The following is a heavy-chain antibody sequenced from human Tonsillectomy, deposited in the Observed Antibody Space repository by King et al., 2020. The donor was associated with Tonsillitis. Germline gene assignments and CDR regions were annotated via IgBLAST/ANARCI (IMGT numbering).Heavy chain of an antibody. Sequence: QLQESGPGLVKPSETLSLTCTVSGGSISSSSYYWGWIRQPPGKGLEWIGRIYYSGSTYYNPSLKSRVTISVDTSKNQFSLKLRSVTAADTAVYYCAGPFVTYDYGGPRPTYFDYWGQGTLVTVSS. CDR3: AGPFVTYDYGGPRPTYFDY. V-gene: IGHV4-39*01. CDR2: IYYSGST. CDR1: GGSISSSSYY. D-gene: IGHD5-12*01. J-gene: IGHJ4*02.